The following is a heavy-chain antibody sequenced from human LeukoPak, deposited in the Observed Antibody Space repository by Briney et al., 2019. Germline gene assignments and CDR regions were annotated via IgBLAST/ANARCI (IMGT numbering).Heavy chain of an antibody. Sequence: SETLSLTCTVSGGSISSYYWSWIRQPPGKGLEWIGSIYYSGSTYYNPSLKSRVTISVDTSKNQFSLKLSSVTAADTAVYYCASYSGSYVLYYYYGMDVWGQGTTVTVSS. CDR1: GGSISSYY. CDR3: ASYSGSYVLYYYYGMDV. CDR2: IYYSGST. V-gene: IGHV4-59*12. D-gene: IGHD1-26*01. J-gene: IGHJ6*02.